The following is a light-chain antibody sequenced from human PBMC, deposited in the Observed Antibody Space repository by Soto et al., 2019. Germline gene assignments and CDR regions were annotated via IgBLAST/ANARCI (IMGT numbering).Light chain of an antibody. CDR3: SSYTSSSTFV. V-gene: IGLV2-14*01. J-gene: IGLJ1*01. CDR2: EVS. Sequence: QSALTQPASVSGSPGQSIAISCTGTSSDVGDYTYVSWYQQHPGKAPKLMNYEVSNRPSGVSNRCSGSKSGNTDSLTISGLQAEDEGDYYCSSYTSSSTFVFGTGTKVTVL. CDR1: SSDVGDYTY.